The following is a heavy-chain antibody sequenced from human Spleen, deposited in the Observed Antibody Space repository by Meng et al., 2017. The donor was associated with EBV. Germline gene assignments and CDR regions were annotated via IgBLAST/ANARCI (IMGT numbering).Heavy chain of an antibody. CDR1: GFVFGDYY. V-gene: IGHV3-11*01. J-gene: IGHJ4*02. D-gene: IGHD4-17*01. CDR3: ANGDYTDF. CDR2: INTGGDTI. Sequence: QGQRGHFGGGLVKPGGALGLSCEAVGFVFGDYYMNWIRQAPGKGLEWVSYINTGGDTIHYADSVKGRFTVSRDNAKNSLFLQMNSLRVEDTAVYFCANGDYTDFWGQGTLVTVSS.